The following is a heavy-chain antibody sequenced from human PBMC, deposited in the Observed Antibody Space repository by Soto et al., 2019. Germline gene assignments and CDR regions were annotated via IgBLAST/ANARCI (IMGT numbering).Heavy chain of an antibody. J-gene: IGHJ6*02. CDR1: GGTFSSYA. Sequence: QVQLVQSGAGVKKPGSSVKVSCKASGGTFSSYAISWVRQAPGQGLEWMGGIIPIFGTANYAQKFQGRVTITADESTSTAYMELSSLRSEDTAVYYCARRGGGYCSGGSCYPHYYYGMDVWGQGTTVTVSS. CDR2: IIPIFGTA. V-gene: IGHV1-69*01. D-gene: IGHD2-15*01. CDR3: ARRGGGYCSGGSCYPHYYYGMDV.